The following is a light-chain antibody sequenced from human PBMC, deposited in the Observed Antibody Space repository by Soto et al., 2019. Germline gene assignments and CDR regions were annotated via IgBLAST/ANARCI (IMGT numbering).Light chain of an antibody. V-gene: IGKV1-5*03. J-gene: IGKJ1*01. CDR2: KAS. CDR1: QSIGSW. Sequence: DIQMTQSPSTLSASVGDRVTITCRASQSIGSWLAWYQQKPGQAPKLLIYKASSLETGVPSRVSGSGSGTEFTLTISSLQPDDFATYFCQQYNNYPWTFGQGTKVEVK. CDR3: QQYNNYPWT.